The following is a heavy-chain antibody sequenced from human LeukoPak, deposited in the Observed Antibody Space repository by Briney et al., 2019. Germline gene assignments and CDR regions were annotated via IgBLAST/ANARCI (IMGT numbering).Heavy chain of an antibody. Sequence: SETLSLTCIVSGGSISSSSYYWGWIRQPPGKGLKWIGSIYYSGSTYYNPSLKSRVTISVDTSKNQFSLKLSSVTAAGTAMYYCARDRPNVDSIGYFSRHDAFDIWGQGTMVTVSS. D-gene: IGHD3-22*01. CDR1: GGSISSSSYY. V-gene: IGHV4-39*07. CDR3: ARDRPNVDSIGYFSRHDAFDI. CDR2: IYYSGST. J-gene: IGHJ3*02.